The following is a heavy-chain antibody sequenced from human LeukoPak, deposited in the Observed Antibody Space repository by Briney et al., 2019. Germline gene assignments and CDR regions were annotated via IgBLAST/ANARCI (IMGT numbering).Heavy chain of an antibody. CDR2: IYSSRTT. V-gene: IGHV4-4*07. Sequence: SETLSLSCSVSGGSTNSYYWSWVRQSAGKGLEWIGRIYSSRTTVYNPSPNRRVTMSIDTSKNKSSLTLKSVTATDTAVYYCARGKARSTSLTFDQWGQGALVTVSS. D-gene: IGHD2-2*01. J-gene: IGHJ4*02. CDR3: ARGKARSTSLTFDQ. CDR1: GGSTNSYY.